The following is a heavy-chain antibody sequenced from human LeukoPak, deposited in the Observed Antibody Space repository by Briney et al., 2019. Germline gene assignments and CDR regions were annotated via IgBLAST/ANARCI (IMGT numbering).Heavy chain of an antibody. Sequence: ASMKVSCKASGYTFTNFGITWVRQASGQGLQWMGWISAYNGDTNYAQHVQGRITLTTHTSTTTAYMELTSLRSDDTAVYYCAWATPRAVAGGYDHWGQGTRVTVSS. J-gene: IGHJ1*01. V-gene: IGHV1-18*01. CDR3: AWATPRAVAGGYDH. CDR1: GYTFTNFG. CDR2: ISAYNGDT. D-gene: IGHD5-12*01.